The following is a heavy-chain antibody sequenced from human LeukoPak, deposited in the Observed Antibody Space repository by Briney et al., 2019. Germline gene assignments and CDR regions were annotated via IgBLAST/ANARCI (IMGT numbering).Heavy chain of an antibody. CDR1: GFTFDDYA. V-gene: IGHV3-9*01. CDR2: ISWNSGSI. J-gene: IGHJ4*02. CDR3: ARGDLDYYFDY. D-gene: IGHD1-1*01. Sequence: PGRSRRLSCAASGFTFDDYAMHWVRQAPGKGLEWVSGISWNSGSIGYADSVKGRFTISRDNAKNSLYLQMNSLRAEDTALYYCARGDLDYYFDYWGQGTLVTVSS.